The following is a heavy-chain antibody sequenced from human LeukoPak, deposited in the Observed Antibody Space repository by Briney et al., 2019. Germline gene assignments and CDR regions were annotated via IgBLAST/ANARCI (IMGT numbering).Heavy chain of an antibody. D-gene: IGHD6-13*01. CDR3: ARAPSSSWLAYYGMDV. Sequence: GGSLRLSCAASGFTFSSYSMNWVRQAPGKGLEWVSYISSSSSTIYYADSVKGRFTISRDNAKNSLYLQMNSLRAEDTAVYYCARAPSSSWLAYYGMDVWGQGTTVTVSS. CDR1: GFTFSSYS. CDR2: ISSSSSTI. V-gene: IGHV3-48*01. J-gene: IGHJ6*02.